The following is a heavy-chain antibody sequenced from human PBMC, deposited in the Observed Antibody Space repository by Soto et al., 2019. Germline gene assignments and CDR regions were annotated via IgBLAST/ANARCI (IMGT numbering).Heavy chain of an antibody. CDR2: INPSGGST. CDR3: ERDGMIPGASAY. CDR1: GYTFTSYY. V-gene: IGHV1-46*01. D-gene: IGHD1-1*01. J-gene: IGHJ4*02. Sequence: QVQLVQSGAEVKKPGASVKVYCKASGYTFTSYYMHWVRQAPGQGLEWMGIINPSGGSTSYAQKFQGRVTMTRDTCTSTVYMVLSSLRSEDTAVYYGERDGMIPGASAYWGQGTLVTVSS.